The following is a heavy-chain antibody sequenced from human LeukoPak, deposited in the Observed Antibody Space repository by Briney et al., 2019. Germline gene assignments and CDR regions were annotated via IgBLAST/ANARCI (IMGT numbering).Heavy chain of an antibody. J-gene: IGHJ5*02. Sequence: ASVKVSCKASGYTFTSYGISWVRQAPGQGLEWMGWINPNSGGTNYAQKFQGRVTMTRDTSISTAYMELSRLRSDDTAVYYCARDPLITTSSTSCYTVWFDPWGQGTLVTVSS. CDR1: GYTFTSYG. CDR2: INPNSGGT. D-gene: IGHD2-2*02. CDR3: ARDPLITTSSTSCYTVWFDP. V-gene: IGHV1-2*02.